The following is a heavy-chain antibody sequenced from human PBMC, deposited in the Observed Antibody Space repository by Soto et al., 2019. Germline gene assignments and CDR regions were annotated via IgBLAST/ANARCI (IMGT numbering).Heavy chain of an antibody. CDR3: ARGLMVYAIDYYYYYMDV. CDR1: GGSISSYY. V-gene: IGHV4-59*01. D-gene: IGHD2-8*01. J-gene: IGHJ6*03. Sequence: SETLSLTCTVSGGSISSYYWSWIRQPPGKGLEWIGYIYYSGSTNYNPSLKSRVTISVDTSKNQFSLKLSSVTAADTAVYYCARGLMVYAIDYYYYYMDVWGKGTTVTVSS. CDR2: IYYSGST.